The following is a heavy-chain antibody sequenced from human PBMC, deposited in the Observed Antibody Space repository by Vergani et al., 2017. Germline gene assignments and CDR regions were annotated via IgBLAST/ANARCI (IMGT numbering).Heavy chain of an antibody. CDR2: LSGGGGST. CDR1: GFTFSTYA. Sequence: EVQLLESGGSLKQPGGSVRLSCAASGFTFSTYAMHWVRQAPGKGLEWVSALSGGGGSTYYADSFKGRFSISRDNSRDTLYLQMNSLRPEDTASYYCVKDAGGYENFLDSWGQEALVTVSS. D-gene: IGHD5-12*01. J-gene: IGHJ4*02. CDR3: VKDAGGYENFLDS. V-gene: IGHV3-23*01.